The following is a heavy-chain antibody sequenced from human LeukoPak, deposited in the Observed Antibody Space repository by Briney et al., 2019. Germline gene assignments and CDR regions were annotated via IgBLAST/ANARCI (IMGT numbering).Heavy chain of an antibody. CDR1: GYTFTSYG. D-gene: IGHD3-22*01. V-gene: IGHV1-18*01. J-gene: IGHJ4*02. CDR3: ARDIPHNYYDSSGYYSDY. CDR2: ISAYNGNT. Sequence: ASVKVSCKASGYTFTSYGISWVRQAPGQGLEWMGWISAYNGNTNYAQKLQGRVTMTTDTSTSTAYMELRSLRSDDTAVYYCARDIPHNYYDSSGYYSDYWGQGTLVTVSS.